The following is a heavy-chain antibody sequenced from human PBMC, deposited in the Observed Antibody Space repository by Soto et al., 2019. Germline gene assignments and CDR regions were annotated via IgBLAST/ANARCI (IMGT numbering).Heavy chain of an antibody. CDR2: IYYSGST. CDR3: GGPIAVAGTFDY. Sequence: QVQLQESGPGLVKPSETLSLTCTVSGGSVSSGSYYWSWIRQPPGKGLEWIGYIYYSGSTNYNPSLKRRVTMSVNPSKNQSPRKLSSVTAADTAVYSCGGPIAVAGTFDYWGQGTLVTVSS. V-gene: IGHV4-61*01. J-gene: IGHJ4*02. CDR1: GGSVSSGSYY. D-gene: IGHD6-19*01.